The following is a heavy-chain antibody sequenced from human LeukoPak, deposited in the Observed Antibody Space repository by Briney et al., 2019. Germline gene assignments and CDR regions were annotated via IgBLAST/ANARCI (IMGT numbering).Heavy chain of an antibody. CDR3: VREGEGPLSKDFDY. Sequence: ASMKVSCTSSGFTFTDHYIHWGRQGPGQGLEWMGYIGPHSTFTSSPQEFQGRVTMTRDASMSTAYMELTRLTSDDTAVYYCVREGEGPLSKDFDYWGQGTLVTVSS. D-gene: IGHD2/OR15-2a*01. CDR2: IGPHSTFT. V-gene: IGHV1-2*02. J-gene: IGHJ4*02. CDR1: GFTFTDHY.